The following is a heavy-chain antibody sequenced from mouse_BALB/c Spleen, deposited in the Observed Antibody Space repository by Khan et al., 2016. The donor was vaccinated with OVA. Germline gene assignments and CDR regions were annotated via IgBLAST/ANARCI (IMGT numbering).Heavy chain of an antibody. CDR2: IFPGTGTT. J-gene: IGHJ3*01. CDR1: GYTFTSYW. Sequence: QVQLQQSGAELVKPGASVKLSCKTSGYTFTSYWIQWVKQRPGQGLGWIGQIFPGTGTTYYNENFKGKATLHVDTSSSTAYMQLSSLTSEDSAVYFCARGYFGNYEFVYWGQGTLVTVSP. CDR3: ARGYFGNYEFVY. D-gene: IGHD2-1*01. V-gene: IGHV1S132*01.